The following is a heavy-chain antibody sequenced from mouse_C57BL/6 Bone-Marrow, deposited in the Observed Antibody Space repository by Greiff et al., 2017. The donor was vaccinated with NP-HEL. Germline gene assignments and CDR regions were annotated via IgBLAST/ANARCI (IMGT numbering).Heavy chain of an antibody. CDR3: ARFITTVVGAMDY. V-gene: IGHV1-69*01. Sequence: VQLQQSGAELVMPGASVKLSCKASGYTFTSYWMHWVKQRPGQGLEWIGEIDPSDSYTNYNQKFKGKSTLTVDKSSSTAYMQLSSLTSEDSAVYYCARFITTVVGAMDYWGQGTSVTVSS. CDR1: GYTFTSYW. CDR2: IDPSDSYT. D-gene: IGHD1-1*01. J-gene: IGHJ4*01.